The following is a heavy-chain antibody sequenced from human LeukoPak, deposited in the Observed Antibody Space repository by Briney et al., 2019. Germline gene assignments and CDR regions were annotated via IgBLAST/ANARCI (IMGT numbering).Heavy chain of an antibody. CDR2: IYYSGSA. V-gene: IGHV4-59*01. Sequence: PSETLSLTCTVSGDSIRSSYWSWIRQPPGETLEWVGYIYYSGSANYNPSLKDRVSMSVDTSKNQLSLRRSSVTAADTAVYYCARERGGQRSGQFDQWGQGILVTVSS. D-gene: IGHD2-15*01. CDR1: GDSIRSSY. J-gene: IGHJ4*02. CDR3: ARERGGQRSGQFDQ.